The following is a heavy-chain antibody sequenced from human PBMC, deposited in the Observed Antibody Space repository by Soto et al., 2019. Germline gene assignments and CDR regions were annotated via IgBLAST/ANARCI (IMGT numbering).Heavy chain of an antibody. D-gene: IGHD1-1*01. V-gene: IGHV4-4*07. J-gene: IGHJ5*02. Sequence: LSLTCTVSGASISGFYWSWIRKSAGKGLEWIGRIYATGTTDYNPSLKSRVMMSVDTSKKQFSLKLRSVTAADTAVYYCVRDGTKTLRDWFDPWGPGISVTAPQ. CDR2: IYATGTT. CDR1: GASISGFY. CDR3: VRDGTKTLRDWFDP.